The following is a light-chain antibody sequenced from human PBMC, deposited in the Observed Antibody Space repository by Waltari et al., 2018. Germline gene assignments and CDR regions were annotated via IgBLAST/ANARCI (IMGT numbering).Light chain of an antibody. J-gene: IGLJ1*01. CDR3: FSYTSSSTLYV. Sequence: QSTLTQPASVSGSPGQTITISCTGPSGDVGASNYVPWYQQYPGKVPTLIIQDVRQRPSGVSSRFSGSKSGNTASLTISGLQAEDEADYYCFSYTSSSTLYVFGTGTKVTVL. CDR2: DVR. CDR1: SGDVGASNY. V-gene: IGLV2-14*01.